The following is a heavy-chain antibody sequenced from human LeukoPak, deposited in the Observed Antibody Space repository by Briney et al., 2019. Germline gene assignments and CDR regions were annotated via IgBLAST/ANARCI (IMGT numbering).Heavy chain of an antibody. CDR1: GYTFTGYY. CDR2: INPNSGGT. D-gene: IGHD1-26*01. CDR3: ARSRLTFGSYSDY. V-gene: IGHV1-2*02. J-gene: IGHJ4*02. Sequence: ASVKVSCKASGYTFTGYYMHWVRQAPGQGLEWMGWINPNSGGTNYAQNFQDRVTMTRDTSNGTAYMELSRLRSDDTAVHYCARSRLTFGSYSDYWGQGTLVTVSS.